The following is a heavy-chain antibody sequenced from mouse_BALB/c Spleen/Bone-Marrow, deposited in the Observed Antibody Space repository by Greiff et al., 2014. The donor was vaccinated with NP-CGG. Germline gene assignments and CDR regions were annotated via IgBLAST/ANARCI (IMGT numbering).Heavy chain of an antibody. CDR2: INPSNGRT. D-gene: IGHD2-1*01. Sequence: VQLQQSGAELVKPGASVKPSCKASGYTFTTYWMQWVKQRPGQGLEWIGEINPSNGRTNYNEKFKRKATLTVDKSSSTAYMQLSSLTSEDSAVYYCARGDGKYAFAYWGQGTLVTVSA. CDR1: GYTFTTYW. CDR3: ARGDGKYAFAY. V-gene: IGHV1S81*02. J-gene: IGHJ3*01.